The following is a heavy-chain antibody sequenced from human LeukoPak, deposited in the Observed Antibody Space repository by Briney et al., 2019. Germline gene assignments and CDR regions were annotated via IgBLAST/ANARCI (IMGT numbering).Heavy chain of an antibody. D-gene: IGHD5-12*01. CDR2: IKQDGSEK. J-gene: IGHJ4*02. CDR3: ARDRVIVATNTFDY. CDR1: GFTLISYW. Sequence: GESLILSCAASGFTLISYWMSWVRQAPTKVLEWVANIKQDGSEKYYVDSVKGRFTISRDNAKNSLYLQMNSMRAEDTAVYYCARDRVIVATNTFDYWGQGTLVTVSS. V-gene: IGHV3-7*01.